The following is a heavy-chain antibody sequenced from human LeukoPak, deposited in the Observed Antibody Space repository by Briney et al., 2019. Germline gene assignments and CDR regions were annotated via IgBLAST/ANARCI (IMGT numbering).Heavy chain of an antibody. CDR3: ARVGYDSSGRFDY. V-gene: IGHV3-11*04. Sequence: GGSLRLSCAASGFTFSDYYMTWIRQAPGKGLEWVSNISSSGSIIYYADSVKGRFIISRDNAKNSLYLQMNSLRAEDTAVYFCARVGYDSSGRFDYWGQGTLVTVSS. CDR1: GFTFSDYY. J-gene: IGHJ4*02. D-gene: IGHD3-22*01. CDR2: ISSSGSII.